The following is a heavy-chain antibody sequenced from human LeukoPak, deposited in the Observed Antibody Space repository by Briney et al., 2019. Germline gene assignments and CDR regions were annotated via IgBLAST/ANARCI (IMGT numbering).Heavy chain of an antibody. Sequence: GGSLRLSCAASGFTFSSYAMSWVRQAPGKGLEWVSAISGSGGSTYYADSVKGRFTISRDNSKNTLYLEMNSLRAEDTAVYYCARGDYDSSGYYWGQGTLVTVSS. D-gene: IGHD3-22*01. V-gene: IGHV3-23*01. J-gene: IGHJ4*02. CDR3: ARGDYDSSGYY. CDR2: ISGSGGST. CDR1: GFTFSSYA.